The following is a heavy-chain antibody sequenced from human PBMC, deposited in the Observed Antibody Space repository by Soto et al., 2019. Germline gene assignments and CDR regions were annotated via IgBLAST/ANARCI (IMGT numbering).Heavy chain of an antibody. CDR2: IWYDGSNK. D-gene: IGHD3-9*01. V-gene: IGHV3-33*01. CDR1: GFTFSSYG. J-gene: IGHJ3*02. CDR3: ARYTIRDAFDI. Sequence: QVQLVESGGGVVQPGRSLRLSCAASGFTFSSYGMHWVRQAPGKGLEWVAVIWYDGSNKYYADSVKGRFTISRDNSKNTLYLQMNSLRAEDTAVYYCARYTIRDAFDIWGQGTMVTVSS.